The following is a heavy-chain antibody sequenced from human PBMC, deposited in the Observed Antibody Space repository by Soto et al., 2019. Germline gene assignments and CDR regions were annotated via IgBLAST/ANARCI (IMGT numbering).Heavy chain of an antibody. D-gene: IGHD2-21*01. V-gene: IGHV1-46*01. J-gene: IGHJ4*02. CDR1: GYTFTSYY. CDR2: INPNTDIT. Sequence: ASVKVSCRASGYTFTSYYIHGVRQAPGQGPEWMGMINPNTDITTYAQKFQGRLTVTRDSSTSTAYMELSSLRSDDTAVYYCAREEFPYGLEDYWGQGTLVTFSS. CDR3: AREEFPYGLEDY.